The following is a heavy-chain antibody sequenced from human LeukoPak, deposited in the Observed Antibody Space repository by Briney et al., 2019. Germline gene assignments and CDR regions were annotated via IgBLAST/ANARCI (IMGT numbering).Heavy chain of an antibody. J-gene: IGHJ6*02. V-gene: IGHV3-13*01. CDR1: GFTFSSYD. Sequence: GGSLRLSCAASGFTFSSYDMHWVRHATGKGLEWVSAIGTAGDTYYPGSVKGRFTISRENAKNSLYLQMNSLRAGDTAVYYCARGSDYLYYYYGMDVWGQGTTVTVSS. CDR2: IGTAGDT. CDR3: ARGSDYLYYYYGMDV. D-gene: IGHD4-17*01.